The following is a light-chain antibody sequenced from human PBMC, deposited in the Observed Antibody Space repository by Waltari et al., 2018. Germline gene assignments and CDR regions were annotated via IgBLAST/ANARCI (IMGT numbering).Light chain of an antibody. CDR3: QHYKTSFRT. J-gene: IGKJ1*01. CDR2: KTS. Sequence: DIQMTQSPSTLSASVGDRVTITCRASQNISPWLAWHQQKPGKAPRLLIYKTSSLESGVPSRFSVGGSGTEFTLTISCLQPDDFATYYCQHYKTSFRTFGQGTRVEV. CDR1: QNISPW. V-gene: IGKV1-5*03.